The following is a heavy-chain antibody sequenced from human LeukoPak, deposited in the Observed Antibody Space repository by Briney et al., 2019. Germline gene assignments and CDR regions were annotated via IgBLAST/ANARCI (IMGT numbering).Heavy chain of an antibody. Sequence: SETLSLTCTVSGGSINSYYWSWIRQPAGKGLEWIGRIYTSGSTNYNPSLKSRVTMSVDTSKNQFSLKLSSVTAADTAVYYCARGRIARLPYFDYWGQGTLVTVSS. J-gene: IGHJ4*02. CDR1: GGSINSYY. D-gene: IGHD5-18*01. CDR3: ARGRIARLPYFDY. V-gene: IGHV4-4*07. CDR2: IYTSGST.